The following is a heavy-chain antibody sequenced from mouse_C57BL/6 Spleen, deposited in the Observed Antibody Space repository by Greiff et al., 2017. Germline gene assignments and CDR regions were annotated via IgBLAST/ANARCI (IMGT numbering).Heavy chain of an antibody. Sequence: DVHLVESGGGLVKPGGSLKLSCAASGFTFSDYGMHWVRQAPEKGLEWVAYISSGSSTIYYADTVKGRFTISRDNAKNTLFLQMTSLRSEDTAMYYCARDYSTAWFAYWGQGTLVTVSA. CDR2: ISSGSSTI. CDR3: ARDYSTAWFAY. CDR1: GFTFSDYG. J-gene: IGHJ3*01. V-gene: IGHV5-17*01. D-gene: IGHD2-5*01.